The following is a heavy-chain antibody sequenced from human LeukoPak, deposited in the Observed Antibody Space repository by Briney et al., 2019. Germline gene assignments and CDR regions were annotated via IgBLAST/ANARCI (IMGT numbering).Heavy chain of an antibody. V-gene: IGHV4-39*01. D-gene: IGHD2-15*01. Sequence: PSETLSLTCTVSGGSISSSRYYWGWIRQPPGKGLEWIGSIYYSGSTYYNPSLKSRVTISVDTSKNQFSLKLSSGTAADTAVYYCARQYCSSSSCYFDYWGQGTLVTVSS. CDR1: GGSISSSRYY. CDR3: ARQYCSSSSCYFDY. CDR2: IYYSGST. J-gene: IGHJ4*02.